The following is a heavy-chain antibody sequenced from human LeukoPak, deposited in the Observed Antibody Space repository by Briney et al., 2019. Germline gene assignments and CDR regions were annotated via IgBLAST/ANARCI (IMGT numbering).Heavy chain of an antibody. Sequence: SETLSLTCTVSGGSISSSSYYWGWIRQPPGKGLEWIGSIYYSGSTYYNPSLKSRVTISVDTSKNQFSLKLSSVTAADTAVYYCARLRRWADFDYWGQGTLVTVSS. V-gene: IGHV4-39*01. CDR3: ARLRRWADFDY. J-gene: IGHJ4*02. CDR1: GGSISSSSYY. D-gene: IGHD3-16*01. CDR2: IYYSGST.